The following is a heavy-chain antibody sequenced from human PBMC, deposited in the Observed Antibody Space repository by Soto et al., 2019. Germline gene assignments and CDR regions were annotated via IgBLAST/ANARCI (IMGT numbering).Heavy chain of an antibody. J-gene: IGHJ4*02. CDR2: IWYDGSNK. D-gene: IGHD6-13*01. V-gene: IGHV3-33*01. CDR1: GFTFSSYG. CDR3: ARETDSSSWYLSMHY. Sequence: QVQLVESGGGVVQPGRSLRLSCAASGFTFSSYGMHWVRQAPGKGLEWVAVIWYDGSNKYYADSVKGRFIISRDNSKNTLYLQMNSLRAEDTAVYYCARETDSSSWYLSMHYWGQGTLVTVSS.